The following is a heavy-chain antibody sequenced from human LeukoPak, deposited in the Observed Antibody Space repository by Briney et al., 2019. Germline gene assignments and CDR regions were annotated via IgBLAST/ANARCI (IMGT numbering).Heavy chain of an antibody. CDR2: IYHSGST. Sequence: PSETLSLTCTVSGYSISSGYYWGWIRQPPGKGLEWIGSIYHSGSTYYNPSLKSRVTISVDTSKNQFSLKLSSVTAADTAMYYCARGRVTGSDRFDYWGQGTLVTVSS. CDR3: ARGRVTGSDRFDY. D-gene: IGHD1-20*01. V-gene: IGHV4-38-2*02. J-gene: IGHJ4*02. CDR1: GYSISSGYY.